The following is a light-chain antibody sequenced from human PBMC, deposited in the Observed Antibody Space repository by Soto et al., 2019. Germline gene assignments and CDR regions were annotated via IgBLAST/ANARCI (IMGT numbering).Light chain of an antibody. V-gene: IGKV1-5*01. J-gene: IGKJ1*01. Sequence: DIQMTQSPSTFFASVLDRVTITCGASQSVRNWLAWYQQKPGKVPNLLIYAASTLQSGVPSRFSGSGSGTEFTLTISSLQPDDFATYYCQHYNSYSEAFGQGTKVDIK. CDR1: QSVRNW. CDR2: AAS. CDR3: QHYNSYSEA.